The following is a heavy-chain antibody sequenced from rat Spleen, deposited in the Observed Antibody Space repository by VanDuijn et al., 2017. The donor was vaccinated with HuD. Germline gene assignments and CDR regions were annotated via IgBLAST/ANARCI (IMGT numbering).Heavy chain of an antibody. D-gene: IGHD1-10*01. CDR2: ITNTGGST. CDR3: TSEQLRYFVY. CDR1: GFTFNNYW. J-gene: IGHJ2*01. V-gene: IGHV5-31*01. Sequence: EVQLVESGGGLVQPGRSLKLSCVASGFTFNNYWMTWIRQAPGKGLEWVASITNTGGSTFYPDSVKGRFTISRDNAKSTLYLQMTSLRSEDTAIYYCTSEQLRYFVYWGQGVMVTVSS.